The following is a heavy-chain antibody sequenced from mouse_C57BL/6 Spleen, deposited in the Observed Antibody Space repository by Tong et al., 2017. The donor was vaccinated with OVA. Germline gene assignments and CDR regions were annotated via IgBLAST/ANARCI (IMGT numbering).Heavy chain of an antibody. D-gene: IGHD1-1*01. J-gene: IGHJ4*01. CDR3: AGYGHYYAMDY. CDR1: GYSFTDYN. V-gene: IGHV1-39*01. CDR2: INPNYGTT. Sequence: EVQLQESRAELVKPGASVKISCKASGYSFTDYNMNWVKQSNGKSLEWIGVINPNYGTTSYNQKFKGKATLTVDQSSSTAYMQLSSLTSEDSAVYFCAGYGHYYAMDYWGQGTSVTVSS.